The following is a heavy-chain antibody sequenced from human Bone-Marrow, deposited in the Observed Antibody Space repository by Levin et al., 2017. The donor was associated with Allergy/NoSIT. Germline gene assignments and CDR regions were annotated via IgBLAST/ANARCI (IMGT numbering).Heavy chain of an antibody. J-gene: IGHJ4*02. D-gene: IGHD2-15*01. CDR3: ARGCSGGSCYSDYDY. V-gene: IGHV3-21*01. Sequence: PGGSLRLSCAASGFTFSSYSMNWVRQAPGKGLEWVSSISSSSSYIYYADSVKGRFTISRDNAKNSLYLQMNSLRAEDTAVYYCARGCSGGSCYSDYDYWGQGTLVTVSS. CDR1: GFTFSSYS. CDR2: ISSSSSYI.